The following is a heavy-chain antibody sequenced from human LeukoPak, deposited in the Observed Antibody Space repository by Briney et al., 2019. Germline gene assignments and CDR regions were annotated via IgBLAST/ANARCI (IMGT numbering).Heavy chain of an antibody. CDR2: INPNSGGT. CDR1: GYTFTGYY. J-gene: IGHJ4*02. D-gene: IGHD2-15*01. CDR3: ARLTRYSPLPDY. Sequence: ASVKVSCKASGYTFTGYYMHWVRQAPGQGLEWMGWINPNSGGTNYAQKFQVRVTMTRDTSISTAYMELSRLRSDDTAVYYCARLTRYSPLPDYWGQGTLVTVSS. V-gene: IGHV1-2*02.